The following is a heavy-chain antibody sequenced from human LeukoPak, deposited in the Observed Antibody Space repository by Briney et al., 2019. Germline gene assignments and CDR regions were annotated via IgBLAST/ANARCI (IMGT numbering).Heavy chain of an antibody. D-gene: IGHD4-23*01. J-gene: IGHJ4*02. Sequence: SGGSLRLSCAASGFTFSTYAMNWIRQAPGKGLEWISYITGSRGPIYYADSVKGRFTISRDNANNSLFLHMNSLRAEDTAVYYCARDLSVVTPEGFDSWGQGTLVTVSS. CDR1: GFTFSTYA. CDR3: ARDLSVVTPEGFDS. CDR2: ITGSRGPI. V-gene: IGHV3-48*01.